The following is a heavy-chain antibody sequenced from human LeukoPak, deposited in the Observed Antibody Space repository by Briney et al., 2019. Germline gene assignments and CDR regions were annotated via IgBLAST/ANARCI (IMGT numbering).Heavy chain of an antibody. D-gene: IGHD6-13*01. V-gene: IGHV3-30*04. CDR1: GFTFSSYA. Sequence: PGRSLRLSCAASGFTFSSYAMHWVRQAPGKGLEWVAVISYDGSNKYYADSVKGRFTISRDNSKNTLYLQMNSLRAEDTAVYYCARGGIAAAGSYYYYYGMDVWGKGTTVTVSS. CDR2: ISYDGSNK. CDR3: ARGGIAAAGSYYYYYGMDV. J-gene: IGHJ6*04.